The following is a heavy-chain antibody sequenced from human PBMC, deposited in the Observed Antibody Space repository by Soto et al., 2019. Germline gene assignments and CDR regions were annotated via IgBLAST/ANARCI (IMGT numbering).Heavy chain of an antibody. CDR1: GLTFSNYA. CDR2: ISGSGGST. CDR3: AKYFTVIRGVSYGMDV. D-gene: IGHD3-10*01. V-gene: IGHV3-23*01. Sequence: EVQLLESGGGLVQPGGSLRLSCAASGLTFSNYAMSWVRQAPGKGLEWVSGISGSGGSTYYADNADSVKGRLTISRDNSKNTLYLQMNSLRAEDTAVYYCAKYFTVIRGVSYGMDVWGQGTTVTVSS. J-gene: IGHJ6*02.